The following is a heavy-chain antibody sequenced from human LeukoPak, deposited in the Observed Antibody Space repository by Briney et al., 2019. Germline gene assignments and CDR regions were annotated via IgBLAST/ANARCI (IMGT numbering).Heavy chain of an antibody. V-gene: IGHV3-74*01. D-gene: IGHD3-10*01. CDR2: VDNDGSNT. J-gene: IGHJ3*02. CDR3: ARGGFNHAFDI. CDR1: GFTFSSYW. Sequence: PGGSLRLSCAASGFTFSSYWFHWARQAPGKGLVWVSRVDNDGSNTIYADSVKGRFTISRDNAKNTVYLQMNSLSAEDTAVYYCARGGFNHAFDIWGQGTMVTVS.